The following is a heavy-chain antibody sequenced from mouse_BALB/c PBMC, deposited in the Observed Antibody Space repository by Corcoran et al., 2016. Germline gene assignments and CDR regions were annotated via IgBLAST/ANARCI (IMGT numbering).Heavy chain of an antibody. CDR2: IDPENGNT. CDR1: GFNIKDYY. CDR3: ARGGNFDY. D-gene: IGHD2-14*01. J-gene: IGHJ2*01. Sequence: EVQLQQSGAELVRPGALVKLSCKASGFNIKDYYMQWVKQRPEQGLEWIGWIDPENGNTIYDPKFQGKASITADTSSNTAYLQLSSLTSEDTTVYYCARGGNFDYWGQGTTLTVSS. V-gene: IGHV14-1*02.